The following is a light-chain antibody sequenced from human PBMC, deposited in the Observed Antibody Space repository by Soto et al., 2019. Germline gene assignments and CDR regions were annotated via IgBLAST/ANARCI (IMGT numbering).Light chain of an antibody. CDR3: LLYYNGPYV. CDR2: DTT. CDR1: TGAVTNGHY. V-gene: IGLV7-46*01. J-gene: IGLJ1*01. Sequence: QAVVTQEPSLTVSPGGTVTLTCGSSTGAVTNGHYPYWFQQKPGQAPRTLIYDTTNRHSWTPARFSGSLLGGKAALTLSGAQLEDEDEYYCLLYYNGPYVFGTGTKVTV.